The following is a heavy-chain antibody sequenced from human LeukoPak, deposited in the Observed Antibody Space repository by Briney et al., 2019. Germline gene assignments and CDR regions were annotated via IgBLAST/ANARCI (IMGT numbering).Heavy chain of an antibody. Sequence: GGALRLSCVASGFTFSDYWMSWVRQAPGKGREWVAHIKHDASEKYYVDSVKGRFTISRDNAKNSLYLPMNSLRSEDTAVYYCARTTKYSFDIWGQGTMVTVSS. D-gene: IGHD2/OR15-2a*01. J-gene: IGHJ3*02. CDR1: GFTFSDYW. CDR3: ARTTKYSFDI. V-gene: IGHV3-7*04. CDR2: IKHDASEK.